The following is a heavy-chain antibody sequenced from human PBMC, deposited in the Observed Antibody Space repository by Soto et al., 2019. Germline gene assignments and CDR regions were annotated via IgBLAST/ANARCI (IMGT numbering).Heavy chain of an antibody. D-gene: IGHD3-9*01. J-gene: IGHJ5*02. CDR2: IIPIFGTA. V-gene: IGHV1-69*13. Sequence: SVKVSCKASGGTFSSYAISWVRQAPGQGLEWMGGIIPIFGTANYAQKFQGRVTITADESTSTAYMELSSLRSEDTAVYYCARAPPGHKLRYFDWLYDGPEPNNWFDPWGQGTLVTVSS. CDR3: ARAPPGHKLRYFDWLYDGPEPNNWFDP. CDR1: GGTFSSYA.